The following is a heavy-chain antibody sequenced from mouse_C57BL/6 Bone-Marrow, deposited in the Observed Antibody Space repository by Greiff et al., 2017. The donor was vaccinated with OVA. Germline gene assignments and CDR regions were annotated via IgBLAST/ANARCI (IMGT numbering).Heavy chain of an antibody. Sequence: QVQLKESGAELARPGASVKLSCKASGYTFTSYGISWVKQRTGQGLEWIGEIYPRSGNTYYNEKFKGKATLTADKSSSTAYMELRSLTSEDSAVYFCARWDYYSSSYGDWYFDVWGTGTTVTVSS. CDR3: ARWDYYSSSYGDWYFDV. J-gene: IGHJ1*03. CDR2: IYPRSGNT. V-gene: IGHV1-81*01. CDR1: GYTFTSYG. D-gene: IGHD1-1*01.